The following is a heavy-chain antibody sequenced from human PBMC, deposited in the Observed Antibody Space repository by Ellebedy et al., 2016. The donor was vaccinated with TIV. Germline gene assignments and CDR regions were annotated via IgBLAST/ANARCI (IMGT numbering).Heavy chain of an antibody. Sequence: GESLKISXAASGFTFSSYAMHWVRQAPGKGLEWVAVISYDGSNKYYADSVKGRFTISRDNSKNTLYLQMNSLRAEDTAVYYCARDLKSSGSSSWGAFDYWGQGTLVTVSS. CDR1: GFTFSSYA. CDR2: ISYDGSNK. D-gene: IGHD6-13*01. J-gene: IGHJ4*02. CDR3: ARDLKSSGSSSWGAFDY. V-gene: IGHV3-30-3*01.